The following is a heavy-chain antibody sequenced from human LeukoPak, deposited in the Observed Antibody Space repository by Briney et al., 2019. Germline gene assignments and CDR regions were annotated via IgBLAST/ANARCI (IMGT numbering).Heavy chain of an antibody. CDR1: GGTFSSYA. D-gene: IGHD6-13*01. CDR3: ARDGIAAIAVPGSTHNWFDP. Sequence: ASVKVSCKASGGTFSSYAISWVRQAPGQGLEWMGGIIPIFGTANYAQKFQGRVTITTDESTSTAYMELSSLRSEDTAVYYCARDGIAAIAVPGSTHNWFDPWGQGTLVTVSS. V-gene: IGHV1-69*05. CDR2: IIPIFGTA. J-gene: IGHJ5*02.